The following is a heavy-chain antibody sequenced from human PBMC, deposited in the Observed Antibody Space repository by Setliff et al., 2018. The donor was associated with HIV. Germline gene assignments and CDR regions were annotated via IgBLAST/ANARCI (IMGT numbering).Heavy chain of an antibody. D-gene: IGHD3-3*01. Sequence: PSETLSLTCTVSGVSISNYYWSWIRQPPGKGLEWIGYMYYSGNTIYNPSLKSRVTISVDTSKSQFSLKLNSVTAADTAVYYCARDQSDWFYWGQGTLVTVSS. CDR3: ARDQSDWFY. J-gene: IGHJ4*02. CDR1: GVSISNYY. CDR2: MYYSGNT. V-gene: IGHV4-59*01.